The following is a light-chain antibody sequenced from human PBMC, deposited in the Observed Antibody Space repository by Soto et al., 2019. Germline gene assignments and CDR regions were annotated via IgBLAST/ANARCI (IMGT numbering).Light chain of an antibody. CDR1: GSDFGRYNR. J-gene: IGLJ1*01. CDR3: SSFTSSSTL. V-gene: IGLV2-18*02. Sequence: QSALTQPPSVSGSPGQSVTISCTGTGSDFGRYNRVSWYQHTPGTAPKLLIYEVTNRPSGVPDRFSGSRSGNTASLTISGLQAEDDADYYCSSFTSSSTLFGTGTKLTVL. CDR2: EVT.